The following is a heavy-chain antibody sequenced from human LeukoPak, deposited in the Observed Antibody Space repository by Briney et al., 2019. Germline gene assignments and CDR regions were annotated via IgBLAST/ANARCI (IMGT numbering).Heavy chain of an antibody. CDR2: IIPIFGTA. V-gene: IGHV1-69*13. Sequence: GASVKVSCKASGYTFTSYYMHWVRQAPGQGLEWMGGIIPIFGTANYAQKFQGRVTITADESTSTAYMELSSLRSEDTAVYYCARGQELRQYYYGMDVWGQGTTVTVSS. J-gene: IGHJ6*02. CDR3: ARGQELRQYYYGMDV. CDR1: GYTFTSYY. D-gene: IGHD1-7*01.